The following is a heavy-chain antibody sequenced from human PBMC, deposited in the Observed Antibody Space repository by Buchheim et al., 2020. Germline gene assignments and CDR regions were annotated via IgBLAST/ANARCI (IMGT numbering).Heavy chain of an antibody. J-gene: IGHJ6*02. V-gene: IGHV3-30*18. CDR1: GFTFSSYG. D-gene: IGHD6-19*01. Sequence: QVQLVESGGGVVQPGRSLRLSCAASGFTFSSYGMHWVRQAPGKGLEWVAVISYDGSNKYYADSVKGRFTISRDNSKNTLYLQMNSLRAEDTAVYYCAKGKISSGWYYYYGMDVWGQGTT. CDR2: ISYDGSNK. CDR3: AKGKISSGWYYYYGMDV.